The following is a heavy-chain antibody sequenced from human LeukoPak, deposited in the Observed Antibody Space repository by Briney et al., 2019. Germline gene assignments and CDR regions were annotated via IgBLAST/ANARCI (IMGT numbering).Heavy chain of an antibody. J-gene: IGHJ6*03. V-gene: IGHV3-43D*03. CDR3: AKDGVGGYSSDYYYYYYMDV. D-gene: IGHD4-11*01. CDR1: GFTFDDYA. Sequence: PGGSLRLSCAASGFTFDDYAMHWVRQAPGKGLEWVSLISWDGGSTYYADSVKGRFTISRDNSKNSLYLQMNSLRAEDTALYYCAKDGVGGYSSDYYYYYYMDVWGKGTTVTVSS. CDR2: ISWDGGST.